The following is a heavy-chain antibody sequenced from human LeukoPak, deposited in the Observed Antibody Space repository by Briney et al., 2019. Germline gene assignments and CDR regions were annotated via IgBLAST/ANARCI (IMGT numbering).Heavy chain of an antibody. D-gene: IGHD2-15*01. CDR2: IIPILGIA. CDR3: AIPMLAAPFDY. J-gene: IGHJ4*02. Sequence: SVKVSCKASGGTFSSYAISWVRPAPGQGLGWMGRIIPILGIANYAQKFQGRATITADKSTSTAYMELSSLRSEDTAVYYCAIPMLAAPFDYWGQGTLVTVSS. V-gene: IGHV1-69*04. CDR1: GGTFSSYA.